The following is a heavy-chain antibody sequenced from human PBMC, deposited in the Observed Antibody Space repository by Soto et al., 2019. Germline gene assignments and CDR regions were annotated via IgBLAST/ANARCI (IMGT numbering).Heavy chain of an antibody. CDR3: AKDVGGDIVVVVAALRYYYGMDV. CDR2: ISYDGSNK. CDR1: GFTFSSYG. Sequence: LRLSCAASGFTFSSYGMHWVRQAPGKGLEWVAVISYDGSNKYYADSVKGRFTISRDNSKNTLYLQMNSLRAEDTAVYYCAKDVGGDIVVVVAALRYYYGMDVWGQGTTVTVS. V-gene: IGHV3-30*18. J-gene: IGHJ6*02. D-gene: IGHD2-15*01.